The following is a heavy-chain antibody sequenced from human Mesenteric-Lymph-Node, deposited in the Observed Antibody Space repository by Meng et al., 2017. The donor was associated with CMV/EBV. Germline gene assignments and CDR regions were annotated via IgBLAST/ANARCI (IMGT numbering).Heavy chain of an antibody. V-gene: IGHV1-69*01. CDR3: ARGGLSSTWYSSLDY. J-gene: IGHJ4*02. Sequence: SGCIFYSYAISWVRRATEQGLEWMGGILPIFRTPNYAQKFQDRVTITADESTSTAYLEVTSLRSEDTAVYYCARGGLSSTWYSSLDYWGQGTLVTVSS. D-gene: IGHD6-13*01. CDR1: GCIFYSYA. CDR2: ILPIFRTP.